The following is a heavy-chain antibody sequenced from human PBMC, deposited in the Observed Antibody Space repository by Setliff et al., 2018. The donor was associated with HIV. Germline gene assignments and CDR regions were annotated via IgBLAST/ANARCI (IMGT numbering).Heavy chain of an antibody. V-gene: IGHV4-61*02. Sequence: PSETLSLTCTVSGDSINSGTYYWSWIRHPAGKGLEWIGRLHLSGDTNYNPSLKSRVTMSIDTSKNQFSLKLSSVTAADTAVYYCARDNSYYYGSGSHYWYGMDVWGQGTTVTVSS. J-gene: IGHJ6*01. CDR2: LHLSGDT. CDR3: ARDNSYYYGSGSHYWYGMDV. CDR1: GDSINSGTYY. D-gene: IGHD3-10*01.